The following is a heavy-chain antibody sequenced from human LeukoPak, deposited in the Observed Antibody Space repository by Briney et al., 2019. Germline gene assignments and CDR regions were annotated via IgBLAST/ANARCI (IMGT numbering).Heavy chain of an antibody. CDR3: ARGIAARRPFDY. Sequence: GASVKVSCKASGGTFSSYAISWVRQAPGQGLEWMGRIIPILGIANYAQKFQGRVTITADKSTSTAYMELSRLRSDDTAVYYCARGIAARRPFDYWGQGTLVTVSS. V-gene: IGHV1-69*04. CDR2: IIPILGIA. J-gene: IGHJ4*02. CDR1: GGTFSSYA. D-gene: IGHD6-6*01.